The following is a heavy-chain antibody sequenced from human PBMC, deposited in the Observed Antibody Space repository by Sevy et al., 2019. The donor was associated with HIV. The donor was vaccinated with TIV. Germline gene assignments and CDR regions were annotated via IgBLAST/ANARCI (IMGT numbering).Heavy chain of an antibody. D-gene: IGHD3-22*01. CDR2: IYYSGST. CDR3: ARESYYDSSRYVNDAFDI. J-gene: IGHJ3*02. CDR1: GGSISSYY. V-gene: IGHV4-59*01. Sequence: SETLSLTCTVSGGSISSYYWSWIRQPPGKGLEWIGYIYYSGSTNYNPSLKSRVTISVDTSKNQFSLKLSSVTAADTAVYYCARESYYDSSRYVNDAFDIWGHGTMVTVSS.